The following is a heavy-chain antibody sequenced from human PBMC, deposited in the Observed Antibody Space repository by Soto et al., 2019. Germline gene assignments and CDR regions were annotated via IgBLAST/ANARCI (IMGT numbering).Heavy chain of an antibody. J-gene: IGHJ6*02. CDR1: GFTFSSYA. CDR3: ARGSGYYDRLTGYYNGVDYYYGMAV. CDR2: ISYDGSNK. D-gene: IGHD3-9*01. Sequence: VGSLRLSCGASGFTFSSYAMHWVRQAPGKGLEWVAVISYDGSNKYYADSVKDRFTISRDNSKNTLYLQMNNLRAEDTAVYYCARGSGYYDRLTGYYNGVDYYYGMAVWGQGTMVTVS. V-gene: IGHV3-30-3*01.